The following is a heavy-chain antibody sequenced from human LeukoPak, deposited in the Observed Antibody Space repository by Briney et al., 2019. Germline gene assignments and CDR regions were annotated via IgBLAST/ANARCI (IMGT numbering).Heavy chain of an antibody. Sequence: PGGSLRLSCAAAGFTFSSYAMSWVRQAPGKGLEWVSAISGSGGSTYYADSVKGRFTISRDNSKNTLYLQMNSLRAEDTAVYYCAKVAYYYGSGSLPRPLYYFDYWGQGTLVTVSS. CDR1: GFTFSSYA. J-gene: IGHJ4*02. D-gene: IGHD3-10*01. CDR3: AKVAYYYGSGSLPRPLYYFDY. V-gene: IGHV3-23*01. CDR2: ISGSGGST.